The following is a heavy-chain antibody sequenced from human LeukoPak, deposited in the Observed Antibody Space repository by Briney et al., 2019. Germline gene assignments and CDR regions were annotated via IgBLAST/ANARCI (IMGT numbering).Heavy chain of an antibody. Sequence: SETLSLTCTVSGGSISSSSYYWGWMRQPPGKGLEGIGSIYYSGSTYYNPSLKSRVTISVDTSKNQFSLTLSSVTAADTAVYYCARNREAVAGTRGEYWSQGTLVTVSS. J-gene: IGHJ4*02. CDR2: IYYSGST. CDR1: GGSISSSSYY. V-gene: IGHV4-39*01. CDR3: ARNREAVAGTRGEY. D-gene: IGHD6-19*01.